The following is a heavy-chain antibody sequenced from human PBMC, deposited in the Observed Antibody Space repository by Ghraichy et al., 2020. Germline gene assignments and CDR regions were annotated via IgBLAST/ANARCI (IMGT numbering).Heavy chain of an antibody. Sequence: GGSLRLSCEASGFPFSVYWMSWVRQAPGKGLEWVANIAKDGRREYYIDSVRGRFSISRDNTKDSLYLQMDSLRAEDTALYYCARDASATNFDSWGQGTLRTASA. CDR3: ARDASATNFDS. CDR1: GFPFSVYW. J-gene: IGHJ4*02. V-gene: IGHV3-7*03. CDR2: IAKDGRRE. D-gene: IGHD1/OR15-1a*01.